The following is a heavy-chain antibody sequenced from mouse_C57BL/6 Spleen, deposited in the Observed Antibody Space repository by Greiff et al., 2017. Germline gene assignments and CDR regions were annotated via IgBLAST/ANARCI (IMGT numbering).Heavy chain of an antibody. V-gene: IGHV1-52*01. J-gene: IGHJ1*03. CDR3: ARSGIASTQRWYFDV. Sequence: QVQLQQPGAELVRPGSSVKLSCKASGYTFTSYWMHWVKQRPIQGLEWIGNIDPSDSETHYNQKFKDKATLTVDTSSSTAYMQLSILTSEDSAVYYGARSGIASTQRWYFDVWGTGTTVTVSS. CDR2: IDPSDSET. CDR1: GYTFTSYW. D-gene: IGHD5-1*01.